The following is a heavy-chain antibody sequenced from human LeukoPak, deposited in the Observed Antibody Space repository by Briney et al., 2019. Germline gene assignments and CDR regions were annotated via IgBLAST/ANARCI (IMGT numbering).Heavy chain of an antibody. V-gene: IGHV3-74*01. J-gene: IGHJ4*02. Sequence: GGSLRLSCAASGFTFISYGMQWVRQAPGKGLVWVSRINTGGSSTCYADPVRGRFTFSRDNAKNTLYLQMNRLRAEAAGVYCGARVLPMKVTLDYWGQGTLVTVSS. CDR2: INTGGSST. CDR3: ARVLPMKVTLDY. D-gene: IGHD5-18*01. CDR1: GFTFISYG.